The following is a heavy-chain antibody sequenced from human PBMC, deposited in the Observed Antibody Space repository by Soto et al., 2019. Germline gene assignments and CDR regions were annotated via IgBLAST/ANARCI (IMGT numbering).Heavy chain of an antibody. J-gene: IGHJ6*02. Sequence: PRGSLRLSCAASGFTFINAWMSFCRHSPGKWLEWVVRIKSKTDGGTTDYAAPVKGRFTISRDDSKNTLYLQMNSLKTEDTAVYYCTTHPRDYVWGSYTFYYYYGMDVWGQGTTVTVSS. CDR2: IKSKTDGGTT. CDR3: TTHPRDYVWGSYTFYYYYGMDV. D-gene: IGHD3-16*01. CDR1: GFTFINAW. V-gene: IGHV3-15*01.